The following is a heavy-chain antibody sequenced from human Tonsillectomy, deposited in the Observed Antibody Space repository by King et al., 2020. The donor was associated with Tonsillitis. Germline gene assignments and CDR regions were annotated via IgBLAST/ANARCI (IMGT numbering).Heavy chain of an antibody. CDR2: INPNSGGT. J-gene: IGHJ5*02. V-gene: IGHV1-2*02. D-gene: IGHD1-26*01. CDR3: ARVLLVGATTFNWFDP. CDR1: GYTFTGYY. Sequence: QLVQSGAEVKKPGASVKVSCKASGYTFTGYYMHWVRQAPGQGLEWMGWINPNSGGTNYAQKFQGRVAMTRDTSISTAYMELSRLRSDDTAVYFCARVLLVGATTFNWFDPWGQGTLVTVSS.